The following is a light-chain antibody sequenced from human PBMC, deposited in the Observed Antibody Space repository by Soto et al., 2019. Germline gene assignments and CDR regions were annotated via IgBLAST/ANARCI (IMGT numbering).Light chain of an antibody. CDR3: QRYDGS. CDR2: DAS. CDR1: QSLYTW. J-gene: IGKJ4*01. Sequence: DFQMTQSPSTLSASVGDRVTITCRASQSLYTWLAWYQQKPGKAPKLLIYDASSLEGGVPSRFSGSGSGTEFTLSISSLQPDDFATYYCQRYDGSFGGATKVEIK. V-gene: IGKV1-5*01.